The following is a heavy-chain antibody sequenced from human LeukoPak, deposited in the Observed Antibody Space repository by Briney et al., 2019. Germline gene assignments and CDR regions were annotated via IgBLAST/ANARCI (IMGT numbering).Heavy chain of an antibody. CDR1: GFTFSSYA. CDR3: ARDLGGDYGGFDY. CDR2: ISGSGGST. D-gene: IGHD4-17*01. V-gene: IGHV3-23*01. Sequence: GGSLRLSCAASGFTFSSYAMSCVRQAPGKGLEWVSAISGSGGSTYYADSVKGRFTISRDNSKNTLYLQMNSLRAEDTAVYYCARDLGGDYGGFDYWGQGTLVTVSS. J-gene: IGHJ4*02.